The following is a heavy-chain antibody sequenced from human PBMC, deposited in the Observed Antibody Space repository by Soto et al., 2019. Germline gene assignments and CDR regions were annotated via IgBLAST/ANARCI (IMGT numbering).Heavy chain of an antibody. J-gene: IGHJ5*02. V-gene: IGHV4-31*03. D-gene: IGHD2-2*02. CDR1: GGYIRSGGYY. CDR3: ARVVPAAKPLTNWFDP. CDR2: IYYSGST. Sequence: SETLSLTCTVSGGYIRSGGYYWSWIRQHPGKGLEWIGYIYYSGSTYYNPSLKSRVTISVDTSKNQFSLKLSSVTAADTAVYYCARVVPAAKPLTNWFDPWGQGTLVTVSS.